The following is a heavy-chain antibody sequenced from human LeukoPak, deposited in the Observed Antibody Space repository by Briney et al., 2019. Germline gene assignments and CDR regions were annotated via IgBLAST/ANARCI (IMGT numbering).Heavy chain of an antibody. CDR2: INPSGGTT. Sequence: ASVKVSCKASGYTFINYYMHWVRQAPGQGLEWMGIINPSGGTTSYAQNFQGRVTMSRDTSTSTVYMELSSLRSEDTAVYCCARDFGPPRRDRGVLVGLLFSDAFDIWGQGTMVTVSS. D-gene: IGHD3-3*01. CDR1: GYTFINYY. V-gene: IGHV1-46*01. CDR3: ARDFGPPRRDRGVLVGLLFSDAFDI. J-gene: IGHJ3*02.